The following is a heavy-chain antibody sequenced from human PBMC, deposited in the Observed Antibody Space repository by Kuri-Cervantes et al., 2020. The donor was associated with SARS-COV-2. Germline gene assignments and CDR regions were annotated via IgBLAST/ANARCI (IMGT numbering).Heavy chain of an antibody. V-gene: IGHV4-59*08. CDR1: GGSISSYY. Sequence: GSLRLPCTVSGGSISSYYWSWIRQPPGRGLEWIGYIYYSGSTKYNPSLKSRVTISVSTSKNQFSLKLSSVTAADTAVYYCARITAVAGLYYLDYWGQGNLVTVSS. CDR2: IYYSGST. CDR3: ARITAVAGLYYLDY. J-gene: IGHJ4*02. D-gene: IGHD6-19*01.